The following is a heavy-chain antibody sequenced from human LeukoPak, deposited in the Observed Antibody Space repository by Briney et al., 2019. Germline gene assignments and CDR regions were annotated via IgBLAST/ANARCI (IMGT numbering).Heavy chain of an antibody. Sequence: VASVKVSCKASGYTFTGYYMHWVRQAPGRGLEWMGWINPNSGGTNYAQKFQGRVTMTRDTSISTAYMELSRLRSDDTAVYYCARGGIAAAGTRAYYYYYGMDAWGQGTTVTVSS. CDR1: GYTFTGYY. D-gene: IGHD6-13*01. CDR3: ARGGIAAAGTRAYYYYYGMDA. CDR2: INPNSGGT. V-gene: IGHV1-2*02. J-gene: IGHJ6*02.